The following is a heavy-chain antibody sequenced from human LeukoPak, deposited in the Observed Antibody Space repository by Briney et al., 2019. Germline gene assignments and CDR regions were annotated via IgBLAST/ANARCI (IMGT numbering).Heavy chain of an antibody. CDR2: IYYSGST. Sequence: KPSETLSLTCTVSGGSISSGDYYWSWIRQPPGKGLEWIGYIYYSGSTYYNPSLKSRVTISVDTSKNQFSLKLSSVTAADTAVYYCARATVTANDAFDIWGQGTTVTVSS. CDR3: ARATVTANDAFDI. CDR1: GGSISSGDYY. D-gene: IGHD4-17*01. J-gene: IGHJ3*02. V-gene: IGHV4-30-4*01.